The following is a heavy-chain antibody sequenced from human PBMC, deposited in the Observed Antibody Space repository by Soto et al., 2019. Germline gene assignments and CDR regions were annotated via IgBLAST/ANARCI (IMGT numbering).Heavy chain of an antibody. Sequence: SETLSLTCAVYGGSFSGYYWSWIRQPPGKGLEWIGEINHSGSTNYNPSLKSRVTISVDTSKNQFSLKLSSVTAADTAVYYRARGNMDYYDSSVYYSELGYWGQGTLVTVSS. CDR2: INHSGST. V-gene: IGHV4-34*01. J-gene: IGHJ4*02. CDR3: ARGNMDYYDSSVYYSELGY. D-gene: IGHD3-22*01. CDR1: GGSFSGYY.